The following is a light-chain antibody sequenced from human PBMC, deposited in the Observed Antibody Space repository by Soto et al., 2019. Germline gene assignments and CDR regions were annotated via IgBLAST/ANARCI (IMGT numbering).Light chain of an antibody. CDR3: QQYNNWLPYT. CDR2: GAS. J-gene: IGKJ2*01. Sequence: EIVMTQSPATLSVSPGERATLSCRASQSVSSNLAWYQQKPGQAPRLLIYGASTRATGIPTRFSGSGSGREFTLTISSLQSEDFAVYYCQQYNNWLPYTFGQGTKLEIK. CDR1: QSVSSN. V-gene: IGKV3-15*01.